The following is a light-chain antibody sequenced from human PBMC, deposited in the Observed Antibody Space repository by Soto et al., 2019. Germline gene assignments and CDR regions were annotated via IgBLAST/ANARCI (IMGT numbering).Light chain of an antibody. CDR3: HQYYSSPTT. Sequence: EIVLTQSPGTLSVSTGERATVSCRARQTVSSGFLAWYQQKVGQAPRLLIYGASTRATGIPDRFSGSGSGTDFTLTIDRLEPEDFAVYYCHQYYSSPTTFGGGTKVEIK. CDR2: GAS. J-gene: IGKJ4*01. V-gene: IGKV3-20*01. CDR1: QTVSSGF.